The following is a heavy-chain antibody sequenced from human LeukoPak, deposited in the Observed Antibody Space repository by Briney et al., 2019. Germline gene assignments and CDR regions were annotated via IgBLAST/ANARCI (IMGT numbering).Heavy chain of an antibody. J-gene: IGHJ4*02. D-gene: IGHD6-6*01. V-gene: IGHV3-23*01. Sequence: GGSLRLSCAASGFTFSSYAMSWVRQAPGKGLEWVPAISGSGGSTYYADSVKGRFTISRDNSKNTLCLQMNSLRAEDTAVYYCAKDNGIIAARRGAVDYWGQGTLVTVSS. CDR1: GFTFSSYA. CDR2: ISGSGGST. CDR3: AKDNGIIAARRGAVDY.